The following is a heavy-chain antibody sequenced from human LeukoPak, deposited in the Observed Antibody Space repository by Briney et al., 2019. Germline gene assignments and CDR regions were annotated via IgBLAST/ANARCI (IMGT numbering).Heavy chain of an antibody. CDR2: IKQDGSEK. V-gene: IGHV3-7*01. CDR3: ARVRAFMWTVFDY. J-gene: IGHJ4*02. CDR1: GFTFSSYW. D-gene: IGHD3/OR15-3a*01. Sequence: GGSLRLSCAASGFTFSSYWMSWVRQAPGKGLEWVANIKQDGSEKYYVDSVKGRFTISRDNAKNSLYLQMNSLRAEDTAVYYCARVRAFMWTVFDYWGQGTLVTVSS.